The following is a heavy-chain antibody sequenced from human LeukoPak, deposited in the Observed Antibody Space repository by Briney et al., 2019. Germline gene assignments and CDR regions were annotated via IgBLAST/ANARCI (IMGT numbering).Heavy chain of an antibody. Sequence: GGSLRLSCAASGFTLSSYGMSWVRQAPGKGLEWVSAISGSGGSTYYADSVKGRFTISRDNSKNTLYLQMNSLRAEDTAVYYCAKDGEWELRSRAFDIWGQGTMVTVSS. D-gene: IGHD1-26*01. CDR2: ISGSGGST. V-gene: IGHV3-23*01. CDR3: AKDGEWELRSRAFDI. J-gene: IGHJ3*02. CDR1: GFTLSSYG.